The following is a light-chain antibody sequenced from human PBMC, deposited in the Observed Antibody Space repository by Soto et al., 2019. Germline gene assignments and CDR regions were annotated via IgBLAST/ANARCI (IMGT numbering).Light chain of an antibody. CDR2: AAS. CDR1: QSISSY. Sequence: DIQMTQSPSSLSASVGDRVTITCRASQSISSYLNWYQQKPGKAPKLLIYAASSLQSGVPSRFSGSGSGTDFTLTISSLQPEDFAMYYCQQYVSSPFTFGPGTKVDIK. J-gene: IGKJ3*01. V-gene: IGKV1-39*01. CDR3: QQYVSSPFT.